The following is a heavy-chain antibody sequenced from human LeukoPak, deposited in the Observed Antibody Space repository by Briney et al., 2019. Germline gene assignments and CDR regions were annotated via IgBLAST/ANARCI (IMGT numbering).Heavy chain of an antibody. CDR2: ISSSSYI. CDR3: ARVYSGYGRFDY. D-gene: IGHD5-12*01. V-gene: IGHV3-21*01. CDR1: GFTFSSYS. J-gene: IGHJ4*02. Sequence: PGGSLRLSCAASGFTFSSYSMNWVRQAPGKGLEWVSSISSSSYIYYADSVKGRFTISRDNAKNSLYLQMNSLRAEDTAVYYCARVYSGYGRFDYWGQGTLVTVSS.